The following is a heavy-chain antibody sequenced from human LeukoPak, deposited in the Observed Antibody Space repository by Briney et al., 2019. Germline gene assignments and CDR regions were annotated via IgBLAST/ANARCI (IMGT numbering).Heavy chain of an antibody. CDR2: IYYSGST. Sequence: SETLSLTCTVSGGSISSYYWSWIRQPPGKGLEWIGYIYYSGSTNYNPSLKSRVTISVDTSKNRFSLKLSSVTAADTAVYYCARAPYCSGGSCYRPGSWFDPWGQGTLVTVSS. CDR3: ARAPYCSGGSCYRPGSWFDP. CDR1: GGSISSYY. J-gene: IGHJ5*02. V-gene: IGHV4-59*01. D-gene: IGHD2-15*01.